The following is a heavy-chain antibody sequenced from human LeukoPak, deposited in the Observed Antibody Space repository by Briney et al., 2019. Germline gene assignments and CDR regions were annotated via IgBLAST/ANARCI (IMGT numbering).Heavy chain of an antibody. V-gene: IGHV3-21*01. CDR1: GFTFSSYT. Sequence: GGSLRLSCAASGFTFSSYTMNWVRQAPGKGLEWVSSISSSSYIYYADSVKGRFTISRDNAKNSLYLQMNSLRAEDTAVYYCARSIDGDYSDHWGQGTLVTVSS. J-gene: IGHJ4*02. D-gene: IGHD4-17*01. CDR3: ARSIDGDYSDH. CDR2: ISSSSYI.